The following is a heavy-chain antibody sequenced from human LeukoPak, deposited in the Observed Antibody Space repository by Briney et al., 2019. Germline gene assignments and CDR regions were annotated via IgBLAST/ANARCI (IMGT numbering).Heavy chain of an antibody. J-gene: IGHJ5*02. V-gene: IGHV3-23*01. CDR2: ISGSGGST. CDR1: GFTFSSYA. CDR3: ARDPVRGVIIGSQWFDP. D-gene: IGHD3-10*01. Sequence: PGGSLRLSCAASGFTFSSYAMSWVRQAPGKGLEWVSAISGSGGSTYYADSVKGRFTISRDNAKNSLYLQMNSLRAEDTAVYYCARDPVRGVIIGSQWFDPWGQGTLVTVSS.